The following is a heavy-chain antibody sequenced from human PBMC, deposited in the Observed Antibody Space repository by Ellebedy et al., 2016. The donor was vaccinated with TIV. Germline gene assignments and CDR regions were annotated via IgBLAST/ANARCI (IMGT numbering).Heavy chain of an antibody. CDR2: IFPDDSDT. D-gene: IGHD6-13*01. J-gene: IGHJ6*04. V-gene: IGHV5-51*01. CDR1: GYTFSAFW. CDR3: ARQNMAADASGGMDV. Sequence: GESLKISCKGFGYTFSAFWIGWVRQMPGKGLEWMGIIFPDDSDTKYSPSFQGQVTMSVDKAINTVYLQWSSVKASDTAMYYCARQNMAADASGGMDVWGKGTTVTVSS.